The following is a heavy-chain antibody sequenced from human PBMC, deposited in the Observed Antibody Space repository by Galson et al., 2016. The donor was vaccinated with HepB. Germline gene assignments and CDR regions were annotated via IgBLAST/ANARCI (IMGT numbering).Heavy chain of an antibody. CDR3: ARVGSDILTGSDNWFEP. CDR2: IDPSDSYT. Sequence: QSGAEVKKPGESLRISCKGSGYSFTNYWISWVRQMPGKGLEWMGRIDPSDSYTNYSPSFQGHVTFSADKSLSTVYLHWSSLKASDTAMYYCARVGSDILTGSDNWFEPWGQGTLVTVSS. D-gene: IGHD3-9*01. J-gene: IGHJ5*02. CDR1: GYSFTNYW. V-gene: IGHV5-10-1*01.